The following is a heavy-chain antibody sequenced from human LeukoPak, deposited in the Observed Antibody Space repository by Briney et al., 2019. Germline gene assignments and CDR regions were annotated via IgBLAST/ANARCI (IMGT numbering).Heavy chain of an antibody. CDR1: GFTFNNYG. Sequence: GGSLRLSCAASGFTFNNYGMSWVRQAPGEGLEWVSAINGGGETTNYADSVKGRFTISRDNGKNTLYLQVNSLRAQDSALYYCAKAWGQQWPFAGFYDFWGQGTLITVSS. CDR2: INGGGETT. V-gene: IGHV3-23*01. J-gene: IGHJ4*02. CDR3: AKAWGQQWPFAGFYDF. D-gene: IGHD6-19*01.